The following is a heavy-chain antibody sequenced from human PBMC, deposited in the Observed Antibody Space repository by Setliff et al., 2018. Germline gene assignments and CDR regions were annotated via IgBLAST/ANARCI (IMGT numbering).Heavy chain of an antibody. J-gene: IGHJ6*03. CDR2: IYYSGNT. Sequence: PSETLSLTCTVSGGSTSSGTYFWNWIRQHPGKGLEWIGYIYYSGNTYSNPSLKSRLTMSINTSKKQFSLTMNSMTAADTAVYYCARGDYFSYYMDVWGKGTTVTVSS. CDR1: GGSTSSGTYF. CDR3: ARGDYFSYYMDV. V-gene: IGHV4-31*03.